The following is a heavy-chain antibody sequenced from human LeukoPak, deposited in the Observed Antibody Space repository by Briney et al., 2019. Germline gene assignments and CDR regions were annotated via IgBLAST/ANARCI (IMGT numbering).Heavy chain of an antibody. J-gene: IGHJ5*01. CDR2: IWYDGSNK. CDR1: GFTFSSYG. Sequence: QAGGSLRLXCAASGFTFSSYGMHWVRPVPGKGLESVAVIWYDGSNKYYADSVKGRFTISRDNSKNTLYLQMNSLRAEDTAVYYCAKDGGSTVTTKVDSWGQGTLVTVSS. V-gene: IGHV3-33*03. CDR3: AKDGGSTVTTKVDS. D-gene: IGHD4-17*01.